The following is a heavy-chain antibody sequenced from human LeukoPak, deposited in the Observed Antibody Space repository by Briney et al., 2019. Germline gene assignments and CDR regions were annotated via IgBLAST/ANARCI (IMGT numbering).Heavy chain of an antibody. CDR3: AKDPRGYSYGGIDY. CDR2: ISYDGSNK. CDR1: GFTFSSFG. D-gene: IGHD5-18*01. V-gene: IGHV3-30*18. J-gene: IGHJ4*02. Sequence: GGSLRLSCAASGFTFSSFGMHWDRQAPGKGLEWVAVISYDGSNKYYADSVKGRFTISRDNSKNTLYLQMNSLRAEDTAVYYCAKDPRGYSYGGIDYWGQGTLVTVSS.